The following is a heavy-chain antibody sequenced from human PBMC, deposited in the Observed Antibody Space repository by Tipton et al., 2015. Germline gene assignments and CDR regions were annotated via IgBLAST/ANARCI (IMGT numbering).Heavy chain of an antibody. V-gene: IGHV3-23*01. CDR2: IGGSDGST. D-gene: IGHD3-10*01. CDR1: GFTFRNYA. J-gene: IGHJ6*02. Sequence: SLRLSCAASGFTFRNYAMTWVRQAPGKGLEWVSAIGGSDGSTYYADSVKGRFTASRDNSMNTLVLQMNSLRAEDTAVYYCAKDLSMFRGITIPHYYGLDVWGQGTTVTVSS. CDR3: AKDLSMFRGITIPHYYGLDV.